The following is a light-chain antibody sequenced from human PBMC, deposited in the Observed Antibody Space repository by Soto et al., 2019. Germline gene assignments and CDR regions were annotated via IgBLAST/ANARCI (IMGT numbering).Light chain of an antibody. CDR1: SSDVGGFNS. V-gene: IGLV2-14*03. Sequence: QSVLTQPASVSGSPGQSITISCTGTSSDVGGFNSVSWYQLRPGTAPKLILYDVVDRPSGVSYPFSGSKSGNTASLTISGLQAADEADYFCSSYTSTMTNVFGSGTKVTV. J-gene: IGLJ1*01. CDR3: SSYTSTMTNV. CDR2: DVV.